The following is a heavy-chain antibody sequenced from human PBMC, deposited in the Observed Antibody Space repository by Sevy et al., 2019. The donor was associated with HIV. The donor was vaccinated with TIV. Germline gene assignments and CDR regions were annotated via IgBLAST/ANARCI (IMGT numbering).Heavy chain of an antibody. Sequence: GGSLRLSCVASGFTLRNYGMHWVRQAPGKGLEWVATIWNDMTNKYYADSAKGRFTISRDNSKNTLYLQMNSLRAEDTALYYSASLPNNYYDRGGYSGDDAFDIWGQGTMVTVSS. CDR3: ASLPNNYYDRGGYSGDDAFDI. CDR2: IWNDMTNK. V-gene: IGHV3-33*01. CDR1: GFTLRNYG. D-gene: IGHD3-22*01. J-gene: IGHJ3*02.